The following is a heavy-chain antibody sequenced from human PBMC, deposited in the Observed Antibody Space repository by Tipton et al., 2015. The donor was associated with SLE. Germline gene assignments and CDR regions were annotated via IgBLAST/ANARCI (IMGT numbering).Heavy chain of an antibody. Sequence: TLSLTCSVSAASITSNNYYWGWIRRTPEKGLEWIASMSYRKSTYYHPSLKSRATMSVDRSKNQSSLKLASVTAADTAVYFCARLSRDTFYFDSRGLSRWYFDLWGRGTLVTVSS. CDR2: MSYRKST. V-gene: IGHV4-39*01. J-gene: IGHJ2*01. D-gene: IGHD3-22*01. CDR1: AASITSNNYY. CDR3: ARLSRDTFYFDSRGLSRWYFDL.